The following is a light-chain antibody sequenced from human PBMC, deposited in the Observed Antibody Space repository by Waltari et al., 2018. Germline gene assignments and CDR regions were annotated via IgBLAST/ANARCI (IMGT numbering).Light chain of an antibody. CDR2: DTT. V-gene: IGLV7-46*01. CDR1: TGAVTTGHS. CDR3: FLSYSGARV. J-gene: IGLJ3*02. Sequence: QAVVTQEPSLTVSPGGTVTLTCGSSTGAVTTGHSPYWFQQKPGQAPKTLIYDTTDRHSWTPAWFSGSLVGDKAALTLSGAQPEDEADYYCFLSYSGARVFGGGTKLTVL.